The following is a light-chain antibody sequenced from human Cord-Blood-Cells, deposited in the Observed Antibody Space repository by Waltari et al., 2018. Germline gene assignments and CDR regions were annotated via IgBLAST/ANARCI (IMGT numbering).Light chain of an antibody. V-gene: IGLV2-14*01. CDR3: SSYTSSSTLVV. J-gene: IGLJ2*01. CDR1: SSEVGGYNY. Sequence: QSALTQPASVSGSPGQSITISCTGTSSEVGGYNYVSGYQQHPGKAPKLMIYDVSNRPSGVSNRFSGSKSGNTASLTISGLQAEDEADYYCSSYTSSSTLVVFGGGTKLTVL. CDR2: DVS.